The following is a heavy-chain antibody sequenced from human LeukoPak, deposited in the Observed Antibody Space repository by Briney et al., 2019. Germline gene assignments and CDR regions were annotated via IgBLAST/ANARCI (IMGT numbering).Heavy chain of an antibody. CDR2: IIPIFGAA. Sequence: GSSVKVSCKASGGTFSSYAISWVRQAPGQGLEWMGGIIPIFGAANYAQKFQGRVTITADESTSTAYMELSSLRSEDTAVYYCARDMRWLQLGRAFDIWGQGTMVTVSS. D-gene: IGHD5-24*01. CDR1: GGTFSSYA. CDR3: ARDMRWLQLGRAFDI. V-gene: IGHV1-69*01. J-gene: IGHJ3*02.